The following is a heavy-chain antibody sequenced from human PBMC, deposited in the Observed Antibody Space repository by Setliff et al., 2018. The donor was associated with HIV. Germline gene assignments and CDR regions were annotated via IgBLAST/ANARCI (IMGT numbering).Heavy chain of an antibody. J-gene: IGHJ6*03. V-gene: IGHV3-43*01. CDR2: ISWDGSKK. CDR1: GFTFDDYT. Sequence: GGSLRLSCVAPGFTFDDYTMHWVRQAPGKGREWVSLISWDGSKKYYADSVKGRFTISRDNSKNTLYLQMNSLRAEDTAVYYCAKVHPPDMDVWGKGTTVTVSS. CDR3: AKVHPPDMDV.